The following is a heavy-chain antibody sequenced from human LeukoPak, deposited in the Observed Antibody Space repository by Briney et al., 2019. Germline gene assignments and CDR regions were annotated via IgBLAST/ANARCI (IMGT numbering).Heavy chain of an antibody. V-gene: IGHV3-30*02. D-gene: IGHD6-19*01. J-gene: IGHJ4*02. CDR3: PRDVMAVAGTLGFDC. CDR1: GFTFSNYA. CDR2: IRSDGSSK. Sequence: GGSLRLSCAASGFTFSNYAMHWVRQAPGKGPEWVAFIRSDGSSKYDIYSVKGRFFISSDNSKHTVYLEMNGLRPEDTAVYYCPRDVMAVAGTLGFDCWGQGALVSVSS.